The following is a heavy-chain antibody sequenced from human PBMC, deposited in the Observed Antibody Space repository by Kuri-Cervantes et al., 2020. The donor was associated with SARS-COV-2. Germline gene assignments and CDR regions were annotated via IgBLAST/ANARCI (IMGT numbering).Heavy chain of an antibody. CDR1: GFTFRSSH. CDR3: TRDRRRYSGDTSHFYMDV. J-gene: IGHJ6*03. Sequence: GESLKISCAASGFTFRSSHMNWVRQAPGKGLEWISSISDWSLNIYYADSVKGRFNISRDNAKNSLFLQMNSLRVEDTAAYYCTRDRRRYSGDTSHFYMDVWGTGTTVTVSS. V-gene: IGHV3-48*01. D-gene: IGHD5-12*01. CDR2: ISDWSLNI.